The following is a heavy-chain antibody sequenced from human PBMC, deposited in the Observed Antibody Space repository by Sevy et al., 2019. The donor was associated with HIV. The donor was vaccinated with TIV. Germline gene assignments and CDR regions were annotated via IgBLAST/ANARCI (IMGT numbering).Heavy chain of an antibody. V-gene: IGHV3-33*01. J-gene: IGHJ4*02. CDR3: VRDEGWQWSRNWDY. CDR2: IWYDGSNK. Sequence: GGSLRLSCAASGFTFSNYGMHWVRQAPGKGLEWVAIIWYDGSNKYYADSVKGRFPISRDNSRNTLYLQINGLRSEDTAVYDCVRDEGWQWSRNWDYWGQGTLVTVSS. CDR1: GFTFSNYG. D-gene: IGHD6-19*01.